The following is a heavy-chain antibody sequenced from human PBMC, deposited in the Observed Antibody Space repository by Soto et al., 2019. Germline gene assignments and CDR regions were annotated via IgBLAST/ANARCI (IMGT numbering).Heavy chain of an antibody. Sequence: EVQLLESGGGLVQPGGSLRLSCAASGFTFSSYAMSWVRQAPGKGLEWVSVISGSGGSTYYADSVKGRFTIARDNSKNTLYLQMTTLRAEGTAVYYCAKRTPGWYFDLWGRGTLVTVSS. CDR1: GFTFSSYA. CDR2: ISGSGGST. V-gene: IGHV3-23*01. J-gene: IGHJ2*01. CDR3: AKRTPGWYFDL.